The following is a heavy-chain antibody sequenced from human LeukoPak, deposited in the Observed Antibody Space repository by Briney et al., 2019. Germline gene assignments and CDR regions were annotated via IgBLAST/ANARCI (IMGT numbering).Heavy chain of an antibody. CDR2: IKQDGSVK. Sequence: GGSLRLSCAASGFTFSSYWMTWVRQAPGKGLEWVANIKQDGSVKQYVGSVKGRFTISRDNAKNSLYLRMNSLRAEDTAVYYCARDTNGWNDYWGQGTLVTVSS. CDR3: ARDTNGWNDY. CDR1: GFTFSSYW. J-gene: IGHJ4*02. D-gene: IGHD2-8*01. V-gene: IGHV3-7*01.